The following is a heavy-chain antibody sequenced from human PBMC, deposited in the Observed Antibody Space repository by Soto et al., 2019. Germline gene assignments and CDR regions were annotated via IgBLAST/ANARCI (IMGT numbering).Heavy chain of an antibody. Sequence: GSLLLSGSASGSTFNTYAMNWVRQAAGKGLEWVAEISVSGIITYYAPSVKVRFTISSDSSKNTLYLQMNRLRAEDTAVYYCAREDGSGSYYNSYYGMDGWGQGTKVTVSS. V-gene: IGHV3-23*01. CDR3: AREDGSGSYYNSYYGMDG. D-gene: IGHD3-10*01. J-gene: IGHJ6*02. CDR2: ISVSGIIT. CDR1: GSTFNTYA.